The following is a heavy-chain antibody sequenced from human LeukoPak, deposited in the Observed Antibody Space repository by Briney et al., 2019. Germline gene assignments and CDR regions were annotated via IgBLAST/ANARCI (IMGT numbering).Heavy chain of an antibody. CDR3: ARRNHYFFYMDV. J-gene: IGHJ6*03. V-gene: IGHV4-4*09. CDR1: GGSIDTYY. CDR2: IFPSGSA. Sequence: SETLSLTCTVSGGSIDTYYWSWIRQSPVKGLEWIGYIFPSGSAFYNPSVGSRVTISLDTSENQFSLKLSSVTAADTAVYYCARRNHYFFYMDVWGKGTTVTVSS.